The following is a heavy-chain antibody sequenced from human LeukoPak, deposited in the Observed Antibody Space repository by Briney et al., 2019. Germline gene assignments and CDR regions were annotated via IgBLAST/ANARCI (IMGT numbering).Heavy chain of an antibody. CDR3: ARGEYYFDY. CDR1: GFTFSSYA. J-gene: IGHJ4*02. V-gene: IGHV3-30*04. D-gene: IGHD2/OR15-2a*01. CDR2: ISYDGSNK. Sequence: GGSLRLSCAASGFTFSSYAMHWVRQAPGKGLEWVAVISYDGSNKYYADSVKGRSTISRDNSKNTLYLQMNSLRAEDTAVYYCARGEYYFDYWGQGTLVTVSS.